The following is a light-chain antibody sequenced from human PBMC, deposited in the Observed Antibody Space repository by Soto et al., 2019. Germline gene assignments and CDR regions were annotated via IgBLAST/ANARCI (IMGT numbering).Light chain of an antibody. Sequence: QPVLTQSPSASASLGASVKLTCTLSSGHSNYAIAWHQQQSEKGPRYLMKLNSDGSHSKGDGIPDRFSGSGSGAERYLTISSLQSEDEADYYCQTWGSGIVVFGGGTQLTVL. J-gene: IGLJ2*01. V-gene: IGLV4-69*01. CDR2: LNSDGSH. CDR3: QTWGSGIVV. CDR1: SGHSNYA.